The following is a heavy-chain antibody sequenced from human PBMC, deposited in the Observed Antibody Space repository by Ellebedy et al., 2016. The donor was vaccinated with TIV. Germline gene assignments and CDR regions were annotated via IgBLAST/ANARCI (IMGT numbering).Heavy chain of an antibody. D-gene: IGHD4-17*01. CDR1: GGSFSGYY. V-gene: IGHV4-34*09. Sequence: SETLSLTXAVYGGSFSGYYWSWIRQPPGKGLEWIGEINHSGSTNYNPSLKSRVTISVDTSKNQFSLKLSSVTAADTAVYYCARESGYGDYGYWGQGTLVTVSS. CDR3: ARESGYGDYGY. CDR2: INHSGST. J-gene: IGHJ4*02.